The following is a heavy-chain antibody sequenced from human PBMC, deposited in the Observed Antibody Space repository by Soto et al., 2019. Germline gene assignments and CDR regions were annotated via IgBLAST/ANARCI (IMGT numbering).Heavy chain of an antibody. V-gene: IGHV3-30*18. CDR2: ISYDGSNK. J-gene: IGHJ4*02. D-gene: IGHD6-13*01. Sequence: QVQLVESGGGVVQPGRSLRLSCAASGFTFSSYGMHWVRQAPGKGLEWVAVISYDGSNKYYADSVKGRFTIARDNSKTTLYLQMNTLRAEDTAVYYLAKTEAAAGTGIDYWGQGTLVTVSS. CDR3: AKTEAAAGTGIDY. CDR1: GFTFSSYG.